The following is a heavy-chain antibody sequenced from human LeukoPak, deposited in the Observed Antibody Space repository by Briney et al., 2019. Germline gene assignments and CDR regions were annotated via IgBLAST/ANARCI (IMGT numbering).Heavy chain of an antibody. V-gene: IGHV3-66*01. D-gene: IGHD3/OR15-3a*01. CDR2: IYSGGST. CDR1: GFTFSNYV. J-gene: IGHJ4*02. Sequence: GGSLRLSCAASGFTFSNYVMGWVRQAPGKGLEWVSVIYSGGSTYYADSVKGRFTISRDNSKNTLYLQMNSLRAEDTAVYYCARVGTGYFLDYWGQGTLVTVSS. CDR3: ARVGTGYFLDY.